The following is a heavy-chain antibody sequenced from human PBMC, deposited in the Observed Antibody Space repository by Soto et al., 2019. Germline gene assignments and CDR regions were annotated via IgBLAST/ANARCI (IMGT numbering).Heavy chain of an antibody. J-gene: IGHJ4*02. D-gene: IGHD3-3*01. V-gene: IGHV1-24*01. Sequence: ASVKVSYKVSGYTLTELSMHWVRQAPGKGLEWMGGFDPEDGETIYAQKFQGRVTMTEDTSTDTAYMELSSLRSEDTAVYYCATASSRYADFWSGYQPFDYWGQGTLVTVSS. CDR2: FDPEDGET. CDR1: GYTLTELS. CDR3: ATASSRYADFWSGYQPFDY.